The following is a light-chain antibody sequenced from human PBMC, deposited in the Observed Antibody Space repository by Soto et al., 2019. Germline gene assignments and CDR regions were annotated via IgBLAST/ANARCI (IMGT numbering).Light chain of an antibody. CDR2: KAS. CDR1: QCVSTW. V-gene: IGKV1-5*03. Sequence: DIQLTQSPSTLSASVGDRVTITCRASQCVSTWLAWYQQKPGKAPKLLIHKASTLENGVPPRFSGSGSGTVFTLTIISLQPDEFATYYCHHFRDYPVTFGGGTKVQI. J-gene: IGKJ4*01. CDR3: HHFRDYPVT.